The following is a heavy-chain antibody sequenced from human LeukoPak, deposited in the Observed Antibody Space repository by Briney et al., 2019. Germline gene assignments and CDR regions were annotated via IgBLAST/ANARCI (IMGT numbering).Heavy chain of an antibody. J-gene: IGHJ3*02. CDR3: ARGCGGDCYSSDDAFDI. Sequence: PSETLSLTCTVSGGSLSSYYWSWIRQPPGKGLEWIGYIYYSGSTNYNPSLKSRVTISVDTSKNQFSLKLSSVTAADTAVYYCARGCGGDCYSSDDAFDIWGQGTMVTVSS. D-gene: IGHD2-21*02. CDR2: IYYSGST. CDR1: GGSLSSYY. V-gene: IGHV4-59*01.